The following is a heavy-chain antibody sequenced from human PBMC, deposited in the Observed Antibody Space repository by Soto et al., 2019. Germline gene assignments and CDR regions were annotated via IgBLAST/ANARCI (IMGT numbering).Heavy chain of an antibody. V-gene: IGHV1-69*01. Sequence: QVQLVQSGAEVKEPGSSVRVSCKASGGTFDNFIMNWVRQTPGQGLEWMGGIVPMLGTPTYAEKFKGRVTISATGSTSTVYMEETSLRSEDTAIYYCASNGTYSSSLSQYSGMDVWGQGTTVTVSS. D-gene: IGHD1-26*01. CDR2: IVPMLGTP. CDR3: ASNGTYSSSLSQYSGMDV. J-gene: IGHJ6*02. CDR1: GGTFDNFI.